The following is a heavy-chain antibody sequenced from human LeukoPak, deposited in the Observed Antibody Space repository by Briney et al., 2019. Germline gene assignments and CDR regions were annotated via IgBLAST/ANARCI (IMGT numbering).Heavy chain of an antibody. Sequence: SETLSLTCTVSGGSINSSSYYWGWIRQPPGKGLEWIGSIFYSGTIYDNTSLKSRVTISVDRSKNKFSLKLNSVSAADTAVYYCARHRSKWLQSSFDYWGQGTLVTVSS. J-gene: IGHJ4*02. V-gene: IGHV4-39*01. CDR3: ARHRSKWLQSSFDY. CDR1: GGSINSSSYY. D-gene: IGHD5-24*01. CDR2: IFYSGTI.